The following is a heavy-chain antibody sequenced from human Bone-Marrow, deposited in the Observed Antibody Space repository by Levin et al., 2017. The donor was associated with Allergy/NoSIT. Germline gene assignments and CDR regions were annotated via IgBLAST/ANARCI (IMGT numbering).Heavy chain of an antibody. CDR1: GFTFDDYG. J-gene: IGHJ4*02. CDR2: INWNGGST. CDR3: ARDFNCSGGSCYSGPYFDY. Sequence: GGSLRLSCAASGFTFDDYGMSWVRQAPGKGLEWVSGINWNGGSTGYADSVKGRFTISRDNAKNSLYLQMNSLRAEDTALYHCARDFNCSGGSCYSGPYFDYWGQGTLVTVSS. V-gene: IGHV3-20*01. D-gene: IGHD2-15*01.